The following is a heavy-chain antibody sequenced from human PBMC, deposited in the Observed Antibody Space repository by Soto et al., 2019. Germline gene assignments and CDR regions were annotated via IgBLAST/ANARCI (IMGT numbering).Heavy chain of an antibody. D-gene: IGHD3-22*01. Sequence: GGSLILSCAASGFTFSSYSMNWVRQAPGKGLEWVSYISSSSSTIYYADSVKGRFTISRDNAKNSLYLQMNSLRDEDTAVYYCARVYYDSSGENYDAFDIWGQGTMVTVSS. CDR1: GFTFSSYS. V-gene: IGHV3-48*02. CDR3: ARVYYDSSGENYDAFDI. CDR2: ISSSSSTI. J-gene: IGHJ3*02.